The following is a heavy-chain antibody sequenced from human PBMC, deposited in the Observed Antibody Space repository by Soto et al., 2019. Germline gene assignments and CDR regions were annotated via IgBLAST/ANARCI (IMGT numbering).Heavy chain of an antibody. CDR2: IIPIFGTA. CDR3: ARAAGDYYYYYGMDV. J-gene: IGHJ6*02. V-gene: IGHV1-69*13. CDR1: GGTFSSYA. D-gene: IGHD3-10*01. Sequence: GASMKVSCKASGGTFSSYAISWVRQAPGQGLEWMGGIIPIFGTANYAQKFQGRVTITADESTSTAYMELSSLRSEDTAVYYCARAAGDYYYYYGMDVWGQGTTVTVSS.